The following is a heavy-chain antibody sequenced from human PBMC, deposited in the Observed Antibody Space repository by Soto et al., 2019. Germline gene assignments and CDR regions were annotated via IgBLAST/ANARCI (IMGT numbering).Heavy chain of an antibody. D-gene: IGHD3-10*01. V-gene: IGHV3-15*01. Sequence: EVQLVESGGRLVKPGGSLRLSCAASGFTFTSALMTWVRQAPGKGLEWVGRVKSKTDGGTTDYAAPVKGRFTISRDDSEKTLYLQMNSLKTEDTAVYYCTTGSTGRDYWGQGTLVTVSS. CDR2: VKSKTDGGTT. CDR1: GFTFTSAL. CDR3: TTGSTGRDY. J-gene: IGHJ4*02.